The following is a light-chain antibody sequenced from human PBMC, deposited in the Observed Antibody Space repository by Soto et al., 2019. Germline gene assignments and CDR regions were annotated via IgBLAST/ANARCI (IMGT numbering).Light chain of an antibody. Sequence: QSVLTQPPSVSGAPGQRVTISCTGSSSNIGAGYDVYWYQQLPGTAPKLLIYGNSNRPSGVPDRFSASKSGTSASLAITRLQAEDEADYYCQSYDSSLSSSGVFGTGTKVTVL. CDR1: SSNIGAGYD. V-gene: IGLV1-40*01. CDR2: GNS. J-gene: IGLJ1*01. CDR3: QSYDSSLSSSGV.